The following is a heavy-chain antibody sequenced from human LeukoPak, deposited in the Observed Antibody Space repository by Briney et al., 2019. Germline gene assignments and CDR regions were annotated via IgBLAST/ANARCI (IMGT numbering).Heavy chain of an antibody. V-gene: IGHV3-23*01. D-gene: IGHD6-19*01. CDR1: GFSFSSYA. CDR2: ISGSGGST. CDR3: AKADSSGWPTGFDY. J-gene: IGHJ4*02. Sequence: GGSLRLSCAASGFSFSSYAMSWVRQAPGKGLEWVSGISGSGGSTYYADSVKGRFTISRDNSKNTLYLQVDSLRAEDTAVYYCAKADSSGWPTGFDYWGRGTLVTVSS.